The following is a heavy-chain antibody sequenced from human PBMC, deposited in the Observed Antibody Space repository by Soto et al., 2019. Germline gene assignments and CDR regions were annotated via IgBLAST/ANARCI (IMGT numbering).Heavy chain of an antibody. V-gene: IGHV4-39*01. CDR1: GGSISSSSYY. CDR2: IYYSGST. Sequence: QLQLQESGPGLVKPSETLSLTCTVSGGSISSSSYYWGWIRQPPGKGLEWIGSIYYSGSTYYNPSLKSRVTISVDTSKNQFSLKLSSVTAADTAVYYCARLRTSTLKGFDYWGQGTLVTVSS. CDR3: ARLRTSTLKGFDY. J-gene: IGHJ4*02.